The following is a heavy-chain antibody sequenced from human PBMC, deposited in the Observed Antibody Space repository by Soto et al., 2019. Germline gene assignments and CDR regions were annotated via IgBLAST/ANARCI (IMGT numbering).Heavy chain of an antibody. CDR1: GGSISSGGYY. J-gene: IGHJ6*03. Sequence: PSETLSLTCTVSGGSISSGGYYWSWIRQHPGKGLEWIGYIYYSGSTYYNPSLKSRVTISVDTSKNQFSLKLSSVTAADTAVYYCAREREQQLVQDYYYYYMDVWGKGTTVTVSS. CDR2: IYYSGST. CDR3: AREREQQLVQDYYYYYMDV. D-gene: IGHD6-13*01. V-gene: IGHV4-31*03.